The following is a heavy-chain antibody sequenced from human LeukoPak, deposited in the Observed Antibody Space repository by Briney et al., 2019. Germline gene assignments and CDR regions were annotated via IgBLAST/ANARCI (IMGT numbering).Heavy chain of an antibody. CDR3: AAEREPESSGVFDY. J-gene: IGHJ4*02. Sequence: PSETLSLTCAVYGGSFSGYYWSWIRQPAGKGLEWIGRIYTSGSTNYNPSLKSRVTMSVDTSKNQFSLKLSSVTAADTAVYYCAAEREPESSGVFDYWGQGTLVTVSS. V-gene: IGHV4-59*10. CDR2: IYTSGST. CDR1: GGSFSGYY. D-gene: IGHD1-14*01.